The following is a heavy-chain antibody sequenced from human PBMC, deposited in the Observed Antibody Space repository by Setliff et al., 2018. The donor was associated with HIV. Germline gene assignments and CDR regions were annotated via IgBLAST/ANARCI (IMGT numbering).Heavy chain of an antibody. CDR3: ARGRTNSSYYNFRSAYSSTMDV. CDR2: INPNTGGT. J-gene: IGHJ6*02. Sequence: ASVKVSCKASGYTFTGYYIHWVRQAPGQGLEWMGWINPNTGGTDYAQKFQGWVTMTRETSISTAYMELRRLKSDDAAVYYCARGRTNSSYYNFRSAYSSTMDVWGHGTTVTVSS. D-gene: IGHD3-3*01. V-gene: IGHV1-2*04. CDR1: GYTFTGYY.